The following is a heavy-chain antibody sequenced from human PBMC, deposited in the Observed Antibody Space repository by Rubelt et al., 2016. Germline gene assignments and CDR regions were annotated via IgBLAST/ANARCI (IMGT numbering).Heavy chain of an antibody. D-gene: IGHD6-19*01. V-gene: IGHV3-21*01. Sequence: VQLVESGGGLVQPGRSLRLSCAASGFTFDDYAMHWVRQAPGKGLVWVSSISSSSSYIYYADSVKGRFTISRDNAKNSLYLQMNSLRVEDTTVYHCASRSSGANSAFDRWGQGTQVTVSS. CDR3: ASRSSGANSAFDR. CDR2: ISSSSSYI. CDR1: GFTFDDYA. J-gene: IGHJ5*02.